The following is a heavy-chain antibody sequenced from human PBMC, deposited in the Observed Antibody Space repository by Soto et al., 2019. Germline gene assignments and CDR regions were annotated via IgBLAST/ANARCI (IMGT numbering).Heavy chain of an antibody. V-gene: IGHV4-59*08. D-gene: IGHD2-2*01. Sequence: SETLSLTCTVSGGSISSYYWSWIRQPPGKGLEWIGYIYHSGSTNYNPSLKSRVTISVDTSKNQFSLKLSSVTAADTAVYYCARLRSIPANHFPYWAQGTLVTVS. J-gene: IGHJ4*02. CDR2: IYHSGST. CDR1: GGSISSYY. CDR3: ARLRSIPANHFPY.